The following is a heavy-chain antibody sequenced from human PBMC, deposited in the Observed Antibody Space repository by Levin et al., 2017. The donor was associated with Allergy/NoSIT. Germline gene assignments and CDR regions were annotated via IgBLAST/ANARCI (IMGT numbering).Heavy chain of an antibody. CDR2: IFSSGST. D-gene: IGHD1-1*01. CDR1: GGSITNYY. Sequence: SETLSLTCTVSGGSITNYYWNWIRQPPGKGLEWIGYIFSSGSTNYSPSLKSRITISVDTSKNQFSLNLSSVTAADTAVYYCARNGGGSHWYLGYWGQGALVTVSS. V-gene: IGHV4-59*01. J-gene: IGHJ4*02. CDR3: ARNGGGSHWYLGY.